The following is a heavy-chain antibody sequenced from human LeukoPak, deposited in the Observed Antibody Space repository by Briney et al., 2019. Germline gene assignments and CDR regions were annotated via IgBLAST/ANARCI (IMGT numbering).Heavy chain of an antibody. D-gene: IGHD6-19*01. Sequence: ASVKVSCKASGYTFTGYYMHWVRQAPGQGLEWMGWINPNSGGTNYAQKFQGRVTMTRDTSISTAYMELSSLRSEDTAVYYCATDDRIAVAGTGWGYYYYGMDVWGQGTTVTVSS. V-gene: IGHV1-2*02. CDR3: ATDDRIAVAGTGWGYYYYGMDV. CDR2: INPNSGGT. J-gene: IGHJ6*02. CDR1: GYTFTGYY.